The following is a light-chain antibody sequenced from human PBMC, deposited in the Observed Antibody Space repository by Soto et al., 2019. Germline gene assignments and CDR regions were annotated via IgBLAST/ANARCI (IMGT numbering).Light chain of an antibody. CDR2: RNN. CDR3: AAWDDSLSVV. CDR1: SSNIGSNY. J-gene: IGLJ1*01. V-gene: IGLV1-47*01. Sequence: QSVLTQPPSASGTPGRRVTISCSGSSSNIGSNYVYWYQQLPGTAPKLLIYRNNQRPSGVPDRFSGSKSGTSASLAISGLRSEDEADYYCAAWDDSLSVVFGTGTKVTVL.